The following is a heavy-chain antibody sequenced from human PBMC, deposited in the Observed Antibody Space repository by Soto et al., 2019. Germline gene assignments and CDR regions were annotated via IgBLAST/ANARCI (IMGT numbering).Heavy chain of an antibody. D-gene: IGHD5-18*01. Sequence: QVQLQESGPGLVKPSQTLSLTCTVSVGSISSGGYYWSWIRQHPGKGLEWIGYIYYSGSTYYNPSLKSRVTISVDTSKNQFSLKLSSVTAADTAVYYCARETAMVSYYYYGMDVWGQGTTVTVSS. CDR2: IYYSGST. CDR3: ARETAMVSYYYYGMDV. J-gene: IGHJ6*02. V-gene: IGHV4-31*03. CDR1: VGSISSGGYY.